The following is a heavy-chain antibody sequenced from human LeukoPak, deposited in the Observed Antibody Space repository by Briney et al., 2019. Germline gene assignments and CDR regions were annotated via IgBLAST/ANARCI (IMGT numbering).Heavy chain of an antibody. J-gene: IGHJ4*02. Sequence: PGGSLRLSCAASGFTFSSYAMSWVRQAPGKGLEWVSGIGKSVGSTYYADSVKGRFTISRDNSKNTLYLQMNSLRDEDTAVYYCAKAFKTLYSGYDPYCFDYWGQGTLVTVSS. CDR3: AKAFKTLYSGYDPYCFDY. D-gene: IGHD5-12*01. V-gene: IGHV3-23*01. CDR1: GFTFSSYA. CDR2: IGKSVGST.